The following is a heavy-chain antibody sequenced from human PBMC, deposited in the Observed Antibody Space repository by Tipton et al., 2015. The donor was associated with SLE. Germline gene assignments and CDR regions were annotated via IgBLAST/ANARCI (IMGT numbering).Heavy chain of an antibody. CDR2: IYYSGST. CDR1: GGSISSSSYY. CDR3: ARGVQLWSPFDY. V-gene: IGHV4-39*07. D-gene: IGHD5-18*01. Sequence: TLSLTCTVSGGSISSSSYYWGWIRQPPGKGLEWIGSIYYSGSTYYNPSLKSRVTISVDTSKNQFSLQLNSVTPEDTAVYYCARGVQLWSPFDYWGQGTLVTVSS. J-gene: IGHJ4*02.